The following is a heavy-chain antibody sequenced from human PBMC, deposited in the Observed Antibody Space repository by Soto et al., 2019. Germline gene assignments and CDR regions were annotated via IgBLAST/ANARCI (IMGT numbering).Heavy chain of an antibody. Sequence: QVQLVQSGAEVKKPGASVKVSCKASGYTFSSYDINWVRQATGQGLEWMGWMNPNSGNTGYAQKFQGRATMTRNTSISTAYMELSCLRSEDTAVYYCARSSYSSPFSFDYWGQGTLVTVSS. V-gene: IGHV1-8*01. CDR2: MNPNSGNT. D-gene: IGHD6-13*01. J-gene: IGHJ4*02. CDR1: GYTFSSYD. CDR3: ARSSYSSPFSFDY.